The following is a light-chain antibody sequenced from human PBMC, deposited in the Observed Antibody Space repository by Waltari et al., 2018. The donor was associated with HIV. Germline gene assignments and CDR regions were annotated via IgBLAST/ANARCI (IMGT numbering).Light chain of an antibody. CDR1: QSISVY. V-gene: IGKV3-15*01. CDR3: QQRSNWPST. CDR2: DAS. J-gene: IGKJ4*01. Sequence: EIVLTQSPATLAVSPGEGATLSCRASQSISVYLAWYQQKPGQIPRLLIYDASTRAPGIPPRFSGSGSGTDFTLNISSLQSEDFAIYYCQQRSNWPSTFGGGTKVEIK.